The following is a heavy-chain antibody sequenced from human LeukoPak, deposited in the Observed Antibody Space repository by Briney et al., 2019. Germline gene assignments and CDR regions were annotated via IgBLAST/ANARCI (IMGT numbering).Heavy chain of an antibody. CDR2: INPNSGGT. V-gene: IGHV1-2*02. CDR1: GYTFTSNY. J-gene: IGHJ4*02. D-gene: IGHD6-13*01. Sequence: ASVKVSCKAFGYTFTSNYMQWVRQAPGQGLEWMGWINPNSGGTNYAQKFQGRVTMTRDTSISTAYMELSRLRSDDTAVYYCARSPFGIAAAGAPPRPTDYWGQGTLVTVSS. CDR3: ARSPFGIAAAGAPPRPTDY.